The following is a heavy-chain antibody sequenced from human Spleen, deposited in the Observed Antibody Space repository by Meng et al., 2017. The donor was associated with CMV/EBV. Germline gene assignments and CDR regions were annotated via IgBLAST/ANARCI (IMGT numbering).Heavy chain of an antibody. Sequence: LSLTCAASGFTFSSCGMHWVRQAPGKGLEWVAFIRYDGSNKYYADSVKGRFTISRDNSKNTLYLQMNSLRAEDTAVYYCAKEGSYDFWSGSNWFDPWGQGTLVTVSS. CDR1: GFTFSSCG. V-gene: IGHV3-30*02. J-gene: IGHJ5*02. CDR3: AKEGSYDFWSGSNWFDP. D-gene: IGHD3-3*01. CDR2: IRYDGSNK.